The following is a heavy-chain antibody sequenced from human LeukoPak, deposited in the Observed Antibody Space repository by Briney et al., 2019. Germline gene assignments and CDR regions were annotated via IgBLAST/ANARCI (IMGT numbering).Heavy chain of an antibody. CDR3: ARTKGIYSPKSTGYYAFDV. D-gene: IGHD5-12*01. J-gene: IGHJ3*01. V-gene: IGHV4-59*08. CDR1: GGSISSYY. Sequence: PSETLSLTCTVSGGSISSYYWSWIRQPPGKGLEWIGYIYYSGSTNYNPSLKSRVTISVDTSKNQFSLKLSSVTAADTAVYYCARTKGIYSPKSTGYYAFDVWGQGTMVTVSS. CDR2: IYYSGST.